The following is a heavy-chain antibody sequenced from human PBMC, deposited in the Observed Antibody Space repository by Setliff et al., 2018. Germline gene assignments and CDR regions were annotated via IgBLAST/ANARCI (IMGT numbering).Heavy chain of an antibody. Sequence: SETLSLTCTVSGGSISSSSYYWGWIRQPPGRGLERIGNIHYSGSTYYKSSLESRVTMSVDASKNQFSLKLTSVTAADTAVYYCARQIRYANFFNDWGQGTLVTVSS. CDR2: IHYSGST. D-gene: IGHD3-9*01. CDR3: ARQIRYANFFND. V-gene: IGHV4-39*01. J-gene: IGHJ4*02. CDR1: GGSISSSSYY.